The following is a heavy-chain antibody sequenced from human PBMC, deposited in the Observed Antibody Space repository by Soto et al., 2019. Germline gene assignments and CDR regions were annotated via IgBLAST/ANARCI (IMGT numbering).Heavy chain of an antibody. J-gene: IGHJ5*02. D-gene: IGHD3-22*01. CDR3: ARVLTYYYDSSGYYPGGWFDP. Sequence: QVQLQQWGAGLLKPSETLSLTCAVYGGSFSGYYWSWIRQPPGKGLEWIGEINHSGSTNYNPSLKSRVTISVDTSKNQFSLKLSSVTAADTAVYYCARVLTYYYDSSGYYPGGWFDPWGQGTLVTVSS. CDR1: GGSFSGYY. CDR2: INHSGST. V-gene: IGHV4-34*01.